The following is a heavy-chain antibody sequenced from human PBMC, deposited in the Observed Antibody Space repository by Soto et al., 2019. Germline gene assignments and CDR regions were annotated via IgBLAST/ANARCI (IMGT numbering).Heavy chain of an antibody. Sequence: PGESLKISCKGSGYIFTSYWIGWVRQMPGKGLEWMGIIYPGDSDTRYSPSFQGQVTISADKSISTAYLQWSSLKASDSAMYYCARMSEAGKNYYGADVCGQGSTVTVSS. CDR2: IYPGDSDT. V-gene: IGHV5-51*01. CDR3: ARMSEAGKNYYGADV. D-gene: IGHD6-13*01. J-gene: IGHJ6*02. CDR1: GYIFTSYW.